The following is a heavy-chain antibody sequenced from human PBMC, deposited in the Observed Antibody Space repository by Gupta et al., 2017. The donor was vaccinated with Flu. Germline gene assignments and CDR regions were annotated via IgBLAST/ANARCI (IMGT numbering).Heavy chain of an antibody. V-gene: IGHV5-51*03. CDR3: ARSRGEYYYGSGNHTYDAFDI. CDR2: IYPGDSDT. Sequence: EVQLVQSGAEVKKPGESLKISCKGSGYSFTSYWIGWVRQMPGKGLEWMGIIYPGDSDTRYSPSFQGQVTISADKSISTAYLQWSSLKASDTAMYYCARSRGEYYYGSGNHTYDAFDIWGQGTMVTVSS. CDR1: GYSFTSYW. D-gene: IGHD3-10*01. J-gene: IGHJ3*02.